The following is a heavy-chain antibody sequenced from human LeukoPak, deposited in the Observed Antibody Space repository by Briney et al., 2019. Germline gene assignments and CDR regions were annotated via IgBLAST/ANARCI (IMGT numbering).Heavy chain of an antibody. D-gene: IGHD6-19*01. CDR1: GFTFSSYW. Sequence: GGSLRLSCAASGFTFSSYWMHWVRQAPGKGLVWVSRINTDGSSTSYADSVKGRFTISRDNSKNTLYLQMNSLRAEDTAVYYCARDLGRAGTEYFQHWGQGTLVTVSS. CDR2: INTDGSST. CDR3: ARDLGRAGTEYFQH. V-gene: IGHV3-74*01. J-gene: IGHJ1*01.